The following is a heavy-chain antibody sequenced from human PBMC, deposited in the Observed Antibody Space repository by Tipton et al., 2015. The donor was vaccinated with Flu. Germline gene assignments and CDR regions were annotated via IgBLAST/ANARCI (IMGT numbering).Heavy chain of an antibody. CDR3: ARLSYYDVDLKNFYFDY. Sequence: LRLSCTVSSGSIRSTNYFCAWIRQPPGKRLELIGSIYPTGTTYYNPSLKSRVTISVDTSKSQFSLMLKSVTAADTAVYYCARLSYYDVDLKNFYFDYWGQGALVTVSS. CDR1: SGSIRSTNYF. CDR2: IYPTGTT. J-gene: IGHJ4*02. D-gene: IGHD3-10*02. V-gene: IGHV4-39*01.